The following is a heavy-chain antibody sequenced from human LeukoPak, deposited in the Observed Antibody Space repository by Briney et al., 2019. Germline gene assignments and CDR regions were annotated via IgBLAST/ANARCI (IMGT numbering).Heavy chain of an antibody. CDR1: GFTFSSYS. V-gene: IGHV3-23*01. J-gene: IGHJ4*02. Sequence: GGSLRLSCAASGFTFSSYSMSWVRQAPGKGPEWVSGISGSGGGTYYADSVKGRFAISRDNSKNTLYLQMNSLRAEDTAVYYCAKGLFSDYWGQGTLVTVSS. CDR2: ISGSGGGT. CDR3: AKGLFSDY. D-gene: IGHD3-22*01.